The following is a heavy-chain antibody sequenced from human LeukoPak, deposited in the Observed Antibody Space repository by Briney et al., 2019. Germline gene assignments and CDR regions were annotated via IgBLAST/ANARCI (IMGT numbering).Heavy chain of an antibody. V-gene: IGHV3-23*01. Sequence: PGGSLRLSCAASGFTFSNYAMSWVRQAPGKGLEWVSGISGSGGSTYYVDSVKGRFTISRDYSKNTLYLQMNSLRTEDTAVYYCAKDLTPGAVGTYDYWGQGTLVTVSS. CDR2: ISGSGGST. J-gene: IGHJ4*02. CDR1: GFTFSNYA. CDR3: AKDLTPGAVGTYDY. D-gene: IGHD1-26*01.